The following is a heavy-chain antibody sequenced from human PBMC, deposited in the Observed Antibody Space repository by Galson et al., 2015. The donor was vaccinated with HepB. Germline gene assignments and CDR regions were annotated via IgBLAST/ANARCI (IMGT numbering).Heavy chain of an antibody. D-gene: IGHD3-16*01. CDR3: VREGGYDYFWGTYSGAYFEY. J-gene: IGHJ4*02. CDR1: GFDFVRTT. CDR2: ITRTSNSI. Sequence: SLRLSCAASGFDFVRTTMNWVRQTPGKGLEWVSSITRTSNSINYADSVKGRFTVSRDNSKNFLYLQMSSLRVEDTAVYYCVREGGYDYFWGTYSGAYFEYWGQGTLVTVSS. V-gene: IGHV3-21*06.